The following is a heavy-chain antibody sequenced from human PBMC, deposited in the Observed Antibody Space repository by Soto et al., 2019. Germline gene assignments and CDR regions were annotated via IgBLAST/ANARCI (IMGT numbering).Heavy chain of an antibody. D-gene: IGHD3-3*01. V-gene: IGHV3-23*01. CDR3: AKGTRITIFARYYFDY. CDR1: GFTFSRYA. J-gene: IGHJ4*02. CDR2: ISGSGGST. Sequence: PGGSLRLSCAASGFTFSRYAMSWVRQAPGKGLEWVSAISGSGGSTYYADSVKGRFTISRDNSKNTLYLQMNSLRAEDTAVYYCAKGTRITIFARYYFDYWGQGTLVTVSS.